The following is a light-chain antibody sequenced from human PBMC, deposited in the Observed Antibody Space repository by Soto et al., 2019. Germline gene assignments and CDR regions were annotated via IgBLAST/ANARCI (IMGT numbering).Light chain of an antibody. Sequence: EIVMTQSPATLSVAPGERVTFSCRASQGVSRKLAWYQHKPGQAPRLLISGASTGATGIPATFSGSGSGTEFTLTISSLQSEDCAVYYCQQYYTWPITFGGGTKVEIK. CDR2: GAS. CDR1: QGVSRK. J-gene: IGKJ4*01. V-gene: IGKV3-15*01. CDR3: QQYYTWPIT.